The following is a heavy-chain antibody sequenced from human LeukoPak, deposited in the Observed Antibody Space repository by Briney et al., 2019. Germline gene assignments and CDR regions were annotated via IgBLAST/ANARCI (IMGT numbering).Heavy chain of an antibody. D-gene: IGHD3-10*01. CDR1: GFTFSSYS. J-gene: IGHJ4*02. CDR3: ARRLFGVVGGFDY. CDR2: ISSSSSYI. Sequence: GGSLRPSCAASGFTFSSYSMNWVRQAPGKGLEWVSSISSSSSYIYYADSVKGRFTISRDNAKNSLYLQMNSLRAEDTAVYYCARRLFGVVGGFDYWGQGTLVTVSS. V-gene: IGHV3-21*01.